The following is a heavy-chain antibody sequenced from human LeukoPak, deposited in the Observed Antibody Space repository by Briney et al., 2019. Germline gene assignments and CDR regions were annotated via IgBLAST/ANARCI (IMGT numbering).Heavy chain of an antibody. CDR1: GFTFDDYA. V-gene: IGHV3-9*01. J-gene: IGHJ6*02. Sequence: PGRSLRLSCAASGFTFDDYAMHWVRQAPGKGLEWVSGISWNSGSIGYADSVKGRFTISRDNAKNSLYLQMNSLRAEDTAVYYCARDTDSATVTTGSYYYYGMDVWGQGTTVTVSS. D-gene: IGHD4-17*01. CDR2: ISWNSGSI. CDR3: ARDTDSATVTTGSYYYYGMDV.